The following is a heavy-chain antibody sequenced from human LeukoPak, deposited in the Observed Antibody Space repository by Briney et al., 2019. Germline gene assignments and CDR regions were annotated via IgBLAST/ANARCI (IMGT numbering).Heavy chain of an antibody. Sequence: PGGSLRLSCAASGFTFSSYAMHWVRQAPGKGLEWVAVISYDGSNKYYADSVKGRFTISRDNYKNTLYLQMNSLRAEDTAVYYCARALRRFTYPLSIAAAGSIDYWGQGTLVTVSS. CDR3: ARALRRFTYPLSIAAAGSIDY. V-gene: IGHV3-30-3*01. CDR2: ISYDGSNK. J-gene: IGHJ4*02. D-gene: IGHD6-13*01. CDR1: GFTFSSYA.